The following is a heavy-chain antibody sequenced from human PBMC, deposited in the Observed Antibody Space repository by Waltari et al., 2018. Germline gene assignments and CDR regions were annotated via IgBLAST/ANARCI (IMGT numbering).Heavy chain of an antibody. CDR3: ARDPVRGIVASDYGMDV. J-gene: IGHJ6*02. CDR1: GDSINLNF. V-gene: IGHV4-59*12. D-gene: IGHD1-26*01. CDR2: IYYSGYT. Sequence: QVHLQQSGPGLVTPSATLSLTCPVSGDSINLNFWWSWIRQSPGKGLEWIGIIYYSGYTNYHPSLRGRLTISLDTSKRQISLQLRSVTPADTAIYYCARDPVRGIVASDYGMDVWGQGTTVIVSS.